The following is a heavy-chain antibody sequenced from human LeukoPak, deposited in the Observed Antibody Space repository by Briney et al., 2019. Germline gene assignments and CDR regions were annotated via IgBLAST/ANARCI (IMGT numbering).Heavy chain of an antibody. CDR1: GFTFRSFW. CDR3: ARLGIAAGRD. V-gene: IGHV3-21*01. Sequence: PGGSLRLSCAASGFTFRSFWMAWVRQAPGKGLEWVSSISSSSSYIYYADSVKGRFTISRDNAKNSLYLQMNSLRAEDTAVYYCARLGIAAGRDWGQGTLVTVSS. D-gene: IGHD6-13*01. CDR2: ISSSSSYI. J-gene: IGHJ4*02.